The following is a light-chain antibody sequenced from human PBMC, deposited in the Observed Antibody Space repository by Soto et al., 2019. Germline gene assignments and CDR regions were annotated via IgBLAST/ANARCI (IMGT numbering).Light chain of an antibody. CDR2: GAS. J-gene: IGKJ3*01. V-gene: IGKV1-9*01. CDR1: QGISSF. CDR3: QQLNSFPIT. Sequence: IQLTQSPSSLSASVGDRVTITCRASQGISSFLAWYQQKPGKAPKLLIYGASTLQSGVPSRFSGSGSGTDFTLTTGSLQPEHFATYYCQQLNSFPITFGPRTNVDI.